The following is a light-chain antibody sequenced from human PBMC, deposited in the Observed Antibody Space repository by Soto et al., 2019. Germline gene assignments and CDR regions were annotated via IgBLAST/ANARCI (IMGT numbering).Light chain of an antibody. V-gene: IGLV1-40*01. Sequence: QSVLTQPPSVSGAPGQRVTISCTGSSSNIGAGFDVHWYRHLPGTALKLLIYDNNNRPSGVPDRFSGSRSGTSASLAITGLQAEDEAHYYCQSYDSTLSGSIFGGGTKVTDL. CDR3: QSYDSTLSGSI. CDR1: SSNIGAGFD. CDR2: DNN. J-gene: IGLJ2*01.